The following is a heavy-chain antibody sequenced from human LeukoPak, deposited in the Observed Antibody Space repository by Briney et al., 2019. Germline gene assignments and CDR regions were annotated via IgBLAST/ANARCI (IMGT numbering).Heavy chain of an antibody. CDR2: IYHSGST. D-gene: IGHD3-22*01. CDR1: GGSISSHY. J-gene: IGHJ4*02. Sequence: SETLSLTCTVSGGSISSHYWSWIRQPPGKGLEWIGYIYHSGSTNYNPSLKSRVTISVDTSKNQFSLKLSSVTAADTAVYYCARGKYYYDSSGSYDYWGQGTLVTVSS. V-gene: IGHV4-59*11. CDR3: ARGKYYYDSSGSYDY.